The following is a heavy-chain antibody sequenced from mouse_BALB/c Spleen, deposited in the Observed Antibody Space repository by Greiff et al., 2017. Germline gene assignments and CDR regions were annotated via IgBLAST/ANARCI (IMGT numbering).Heavy chain of an antibody. J-gene: IGHJ4*01. Sequence: QVQLEQPGAELVRPGASVKLSCKASGYTFTSYWKDWVKQRPGQGLEWIGNLYPSDSYTNYIQKFTNKATLTVDNSSSTDYTQLSSATSEDSAVYYWTVGRRGAMDYWGQGTSVTVSS. V-gene: IGHV1-69*02. CDR1: GYTFTSYW. D-gene: IGHD4-1*01. CDR2: LYPSDSYT. CDR3: TVGRRGAMDY.